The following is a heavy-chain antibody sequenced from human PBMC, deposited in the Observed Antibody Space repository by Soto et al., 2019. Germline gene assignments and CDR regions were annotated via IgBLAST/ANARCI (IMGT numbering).Heavy chain of an antibody. J-gene: IGHJ5*02. D-gene: IGHD4-4*01. CDR1: GGTFSSYA. CDR2: IIPIFGTA. CDR3: ARVRVGQTTVSGGWFDP. Sequence: SVKVSCNASGGTFSSYAISWVRQAPGQGLEWMGGIIPIFGTANYAQKFQGRVTITADESTSTAYMELSSLRSEDTAVYYCARVRVGQTTVSGGWFDPWGQGTLVTVSS. V-gene: IGHV1-69*13.